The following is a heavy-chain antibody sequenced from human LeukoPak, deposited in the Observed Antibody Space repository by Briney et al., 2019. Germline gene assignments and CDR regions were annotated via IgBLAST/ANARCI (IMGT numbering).Heavy chain of an antibody. CDR2: ISSSSITI. D-gene: IGHD5-12*01. V-gene: IGHV3-48*01. CDR3: ARLEATSFDY. CDR1: GFTFSSYS. J-gene: IGHJ4*02. Sequence: GGSLRLSCAASGFTFSSYSMNWVRQAPGKGLEWVSYISSSSITIYYADSVKGRFTISRDNAKNSLYLQMNSLRAEDTAVYYCARLEATSFDYWGQGTLVTVSS.